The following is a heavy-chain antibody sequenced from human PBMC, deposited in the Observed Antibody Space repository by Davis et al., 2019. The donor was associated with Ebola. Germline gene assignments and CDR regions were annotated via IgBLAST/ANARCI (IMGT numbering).Heavy chain of an antibody. Sequence: MPSETLSLTCTVSGGSISSYYWSWIRQPPGKGLEWIGYIYYSGSTNYNPSLKSRVTISVDTSKNQFSLKLSSVTAADTAVYYCARGAHEVVIGDYWGQGTLVTVSS. CDR2: IYYSGST. D-gene: IGHD3-22*01. V-gene: IGHV4-59*01. J-gene: IGHJ4*02. CDR1: GGSISSYY. CDR3: ARGAHEVVIGDY.